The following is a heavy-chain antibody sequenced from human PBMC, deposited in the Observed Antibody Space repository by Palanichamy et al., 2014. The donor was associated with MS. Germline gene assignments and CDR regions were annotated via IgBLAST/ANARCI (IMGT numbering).Heavy chain of an antibody. D-gene: IGHD3-22*01. CDR1: GYTFTGYY. CDR3: ARPRAYYDPQFDY. J-gene: IGHJ4*02. Sequence: QVQLVQSGAEVKKPGASVKVSCKASGYTFTGYYIHWVRQAPGQGLEWMGWINPNSGGTNYAQKFQGRVTMTRDTSISSAYMELCRLTYDDTAVYYCARPRAYYDPQFDYWGQGTLVTVSS. V-gene: IGHV1-2*02. CDR2: INPNSGGT.